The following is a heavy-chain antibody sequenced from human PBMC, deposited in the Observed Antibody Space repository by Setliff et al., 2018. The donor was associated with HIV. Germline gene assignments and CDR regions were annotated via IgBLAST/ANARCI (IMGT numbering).Heavy chain of an antibody. CDR2: IYGGGTT. CDR3: ARELYRELDY. D-gene: IGHD3-10*01. CDR1: GFSFTNAW. V-gene: IGHV3-66*02. J-gene: IGHJ4*02. Sequence: PGGSLRLSCAASGFSFTNAWMTWVRQAPGKGLEWVSVIYGGGTTHYADSVKGRFTISRDNSKNTVYLQMNSLRVEDTAVYYCARELYRELDYWGQGTLVTVSS.